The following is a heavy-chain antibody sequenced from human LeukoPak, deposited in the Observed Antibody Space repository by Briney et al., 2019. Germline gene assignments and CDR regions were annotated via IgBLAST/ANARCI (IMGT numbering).Heavy chain of an antibody. J-gene: IGHJ5*02. V-gene: IGHV3-30*04. Sequence: GRSLRLSCAASGFTFSSYAMHWVRQAPGKGLEWVAVISYDGSNKYYADSVKGRFTISRDNSKNTLYLQMNSLRAEDTAVYYYARDLTADILTGYYRNWFDPWGQGTLVTVSS. CDR3: ARDLTADILTGYYRNWFDP. CDR2: ISYDGSNK. CDR1: GFTFSSYA. D-gene: IGHD3-9*01.